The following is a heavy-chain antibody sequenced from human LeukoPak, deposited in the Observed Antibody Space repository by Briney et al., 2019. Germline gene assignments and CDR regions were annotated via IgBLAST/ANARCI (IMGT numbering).Heavy chain of an antibody. Sequence: GGSLRLSCAASGFTFDDFAMHWVRRAPGKGLEWVSLISAFDDITYYADSVRGRFTISRDNSKNSLYLQMNNLKIEDTAFYYCAKVISGWYGYDFWGQGTLVTVSS. CDR1: GFTFDDFA. J-gene: IGHJ4*02. CDR3: AKVISGWYGYDF. V-gene: IGHV3-43*02. CDR2: ISAFDDIT. D-gene: IGHD6-19*01.